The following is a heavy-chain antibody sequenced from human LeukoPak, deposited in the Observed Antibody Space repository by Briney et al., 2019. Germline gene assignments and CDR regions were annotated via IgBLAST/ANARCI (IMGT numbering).Heavy chain of an antibody. J-gene: IGHJ2*01. V-gene: IGHV3-74*01. CDR1: GFTFTNHW. CDR3: ARDQWYFDL. CDR2: IDNDGSST. Sequence: GGSLTLSCVASGFTFTNHWIHWVRQAPGKGLTWVSRIDNDGSSTNYADSVKGRFTISRDNSKNTVYLHMSGLRDEDSAVYYCARDQWYFDLWGRGTLVTVSS.